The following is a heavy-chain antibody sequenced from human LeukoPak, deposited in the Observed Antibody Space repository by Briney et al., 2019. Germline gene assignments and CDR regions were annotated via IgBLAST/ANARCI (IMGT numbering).Heavy chain of an antibody. CDR2: ISSSGSTI. CDR1: GFTFSSYS. V-gene: IGHV3-48*04. CDR3: AELGITMIGGV. Sequence: GGSLRLSCAASGFTFSSYSMNWVRPAPGKGLEWVSYISSSGSTIYYADSVKGRFTISRDNAKNSLYLQMNSLRAEDTAVYYCAELGITMIGGVWGKGTTVTVSS. D-gene: IGHD3-10*02. J-gene: IGHJ6*04.